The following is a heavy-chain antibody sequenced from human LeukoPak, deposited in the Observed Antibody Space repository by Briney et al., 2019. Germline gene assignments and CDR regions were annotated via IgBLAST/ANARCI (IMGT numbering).Heavy chain of an antibody. Sequence: ASVKVSCKASGYTFTSYYMHWVRQAPGLGLEWMGIINPSGGSTSYAQKFQGRVTMTRDTSTSTVYMELSSLRSEDTAVYYCARETIVVVPAGPSGGMDVWGQGTTVTVSS. V-gene: IGHV1-46*01. J-gene: IGHJ6*02. D-gene: IGHD3-22*01. CDR2: INPSGGST. CDR1: GYTFTSYY. CDR3: ARETIVVVPAGPSGGMDV.